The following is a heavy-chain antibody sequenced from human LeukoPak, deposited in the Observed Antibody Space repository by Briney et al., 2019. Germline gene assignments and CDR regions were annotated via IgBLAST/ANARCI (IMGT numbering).Heavy chain of an antibody. CDR3: ARRLYGPSQNI. CDR2: INHSGST. V-gene: IGHV4-34*01. Sequence: PSETLSLTCAVYGGSFSGYYWSWIRQPPGKGLEWIGEINHSGSTNYNPSLKSRVTISVDTSKNQFSLKLSSVTAADTAVYYCARRLYGPSQNIWGQGTMVTVSS. J-gene: IGHJ3*02. CDR1: GGSFSGYY. D-gene: IGHD3-10*01.